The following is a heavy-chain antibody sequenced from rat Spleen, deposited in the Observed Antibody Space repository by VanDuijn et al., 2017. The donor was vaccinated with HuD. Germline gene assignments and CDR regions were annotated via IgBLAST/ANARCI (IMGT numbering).Heavy chain of an antibody. D-gene: IGHD1-10*01. CDR2: ISYEGSST. CDR3: TTENYWFAY. J-gene: IGHJ2*01. V-gene: IGHV5-22*01. Sequence: EVQLVESGGGLVQPGRSLKLSCAASGFTFSDHYMAWVRQAPKKGLEWVASISYEGSSTYYGDSVKGRFTFSRDNAKNTLYLQMNSLRSEDTATYYCTTENYWFAYWGQGVMVTVSS. CDR1: GFTFSDHY.